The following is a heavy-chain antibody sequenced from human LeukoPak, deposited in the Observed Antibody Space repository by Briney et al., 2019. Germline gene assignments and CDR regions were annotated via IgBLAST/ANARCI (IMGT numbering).Heavy chain of an antibody. V-gene: IGHV3-7*03. Sequence: GGSLRLSCAASGFTLSSYWMSCVRQAPGKGLEWVANIKQDGSEKYYVDSVKGRFTISRDNAKNSLYLQMNSLRAEDTAVYYCARSRCSSTSCLYFQHWGQGALVTVSS. CDR2: IKQDGSEK. CDR1: GFTLSSYW. CDR3: ARSRCSSTSCLYFQH. J-gene: IGHJ1*01. D-gene: IGHD2-2*01.